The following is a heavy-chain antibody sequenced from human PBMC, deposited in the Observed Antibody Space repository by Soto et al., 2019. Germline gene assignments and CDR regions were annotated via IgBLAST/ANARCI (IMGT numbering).Heavy chain of an antibody. CDR3: ARKGPSVARPNH. J-gene: IGHJ5*02. V-gene: IGHV3-11*01. D-gene: IGHD6-6*01. CDR2: ISSSGTAT. Sequence: QVQLVESGGGLVRPGGSLRLSCAASGFTFRDYDMSWIRQAPGKGLEWVSCISSSGTATYYADSVKGRFTISRDNAKNALYVEMNSLRVEDTAVYYCARKGPSVARPNHWGQGTLVTVSS. CDR1: GFTFRDYD.